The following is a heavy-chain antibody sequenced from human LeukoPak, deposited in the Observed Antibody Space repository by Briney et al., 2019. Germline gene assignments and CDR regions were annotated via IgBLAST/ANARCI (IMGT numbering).Heavy chain of an antibody. CDR3: ARKRGSFDY. CDR2: IYYTGSA. Sequence: PSETLSLTCTVSGGPFSSYYWSWIRQPPGKGLEWIGYIYYTGSANYNPSLKSRVTMSVDTSKNQFSLKLSSVTAADTAVYYCARKRGSFDYWGQGTLVTVSS. D-gene: IGHD3-10*01. CDR1: GGPFSSYY. V-gene: IGHV4-59*12. J-gene: IGHJ4*02.